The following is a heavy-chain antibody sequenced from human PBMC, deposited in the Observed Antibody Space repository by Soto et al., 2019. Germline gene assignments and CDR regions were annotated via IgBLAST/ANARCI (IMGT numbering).Heavy chain of an antibody. V-gene: IGHV3-30*18. CDR1: GFSFSGHG. CDR3: AKGGEGY. J-gene: IGHJ4*02. D-gene: IGHD7-27*01. CDR2: ISSDGSNE. Sequence: QVQLLESGGGVVQPGRSLRLSCAASGFSFSGHGMHWVRQAPGKGLEWVAFISSDGSNEYYGDSVKGRFTIFRDNSKNTLDLQMNSLRTEDTAVYYCAKGGEGYWGQGTMVTVSS.